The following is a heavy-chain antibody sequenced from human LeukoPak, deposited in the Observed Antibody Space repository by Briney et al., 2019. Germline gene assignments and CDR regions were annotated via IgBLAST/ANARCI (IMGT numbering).Heavy chain of an antibody. J-gene: IGHJ4*02. V-gene: IGHV3-23*01. Sequence: GGSLRLSCAASGFTFSSYAMSWVRQAPGKGLEWVSAISGSGGSTYYADSVKGRFTISRDNSKNTLYLQMNSLRAEDTAVYYCAKGLTGYSSSWYGGGSDYWGQGTLVTVSS. D-gene: IGHD6-13*01. CDR1: GFTFSSYA. CDR2: ISGSGGST. CDR3: AKGLTGYSSSWYGGGSDY.